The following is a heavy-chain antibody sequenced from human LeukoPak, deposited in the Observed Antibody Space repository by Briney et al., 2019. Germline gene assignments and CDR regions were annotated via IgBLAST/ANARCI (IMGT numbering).Heavy chain of an antibody. J-gene: IGHJ3*02. CDR2: MNPNSGNT. D-gene: IGHD6-6*01. CDR3: ATQGYEYSSSSEAFDI. CDR1: GYTFTSYD. Sequence: ASVKVSCKASGYTFTSYDINWVRQATGQGLEWMGWMNPNSGNTGYAQKFQGRVTITRNTSISTAYMELSSLRSEDTAVYYCATQGYEYSSSSEAFDIWGQGTMVTVSS. V-gene: IGHV1-8*03.